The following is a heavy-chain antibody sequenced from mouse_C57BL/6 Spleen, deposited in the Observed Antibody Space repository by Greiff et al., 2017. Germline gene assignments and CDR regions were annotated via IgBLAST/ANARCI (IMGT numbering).Heavy chain of an antibody. J-gene: IGHJ4*01. CDR3: ARLRRRDYAMDY. Sequence: QVQLQQSGAELVMPGASVKLSCKASGYTFTSYWMHWVKQRPGQGLEWIGEIDPSDSYTNYNQKFKGKSTLTVDKYSSTAYMQLSSLTSEDSAVYYCARLRRRDYAMDYWGQGTSVTVSS. V-gene: IGHV1-69*01. CDR1: GYTFTSYW. D-gene: IGHD2-2*01. CDR2: IDPSDSYT.